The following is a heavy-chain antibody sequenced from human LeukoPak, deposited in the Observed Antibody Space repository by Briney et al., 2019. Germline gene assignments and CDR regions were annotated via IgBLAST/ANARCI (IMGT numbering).Heavy chain of an antibody. Sequence: GGSLRLSCAASGFTFSIYWMTWVRQAPGKGVEWVANIRQDGSDEYYVDSVKGRFTISRDNTKNSLYLQMNSLRAEDTAVYYCARDAGYVPYFDYWGQGTLVTVSS. D-gene: IGHD3-10*02. CDR2: IRQDGSDE. CDR1: GFTFSIYW. V-gene: IGHV3-7*01. J-gene: IGHJ4*02. CDR3: ARDAGYVPYFDY.